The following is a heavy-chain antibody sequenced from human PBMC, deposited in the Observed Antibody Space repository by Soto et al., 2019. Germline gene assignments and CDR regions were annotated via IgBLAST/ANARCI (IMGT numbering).Heavy chain of an antibody. D-gene: IGHD1-1*01. CDR1: GDSVSSNSAA. V-gene: IGHV6-1*01. CDR2: TYYRSKWYN. Sequence: SQTLSLTCAISGDSVSSNSAAGKGSIRSRSRVLEWLGRTYYRSKWYNDYAVSVKSRITISPDTSKNQFSLQLNSVTPEDTAVYYCARLLEGGYYYYGMDVWGQGTTVTVSS. J-gene: IGHJ6*02. CDR3: ARLLEGGYYYYGMDV.